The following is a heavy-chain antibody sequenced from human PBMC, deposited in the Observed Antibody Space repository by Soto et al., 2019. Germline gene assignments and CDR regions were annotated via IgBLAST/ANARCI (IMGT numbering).Heavy chain of an antibody. J-gene: IGHJ3*02. Sequence: QVRLQEWGPGLVKPSQTLSLKCSVSGGSITTGGRYWSWIRQLPGKGLEWIGDIYYSGNTYYNASLKIRVTISVEAAKNPFSLKLSSVTAADTAVYYCAQALVVTGGDGFDIWGQGRLVTVSS. V-gene: IGHV4-31*02. D-gene: IGHD1-1*01. CDR2: IYYSGNT. CDR1: GGSITTGGRY. CDR3: AQALVVTGGDGFDI.